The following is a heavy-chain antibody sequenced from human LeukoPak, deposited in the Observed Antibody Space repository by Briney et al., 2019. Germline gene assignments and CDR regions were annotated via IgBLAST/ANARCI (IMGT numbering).Heavy chain of an antibody. V-gene: IGHV3-23*01. CDR2: ITNSGGST. J-gene: IGHJ4*02. Sequence: PGGSLRLSCAASGFTFNYAMTWVRQAPGKGLEWVSTITNSGGSTYYADSVKGRFTISRDNSKNTLFLQMNSLRADDTAVYYCAKISVTLTRDYWGQGTLVTVSS. CDR1: GFTFNYA. D-gene: IGHD6-19*01. CDR3: AKISVTLTRDY.